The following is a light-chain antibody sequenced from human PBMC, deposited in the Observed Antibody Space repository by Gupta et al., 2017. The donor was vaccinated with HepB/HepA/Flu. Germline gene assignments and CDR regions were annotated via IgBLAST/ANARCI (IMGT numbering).Light chain of an antibody. CDR3: QQSVITPLT. Sequence: DIQMTQSPSSLSASVGDRVTLTCRASQNIHTYLNWYQQKPGKAPNLLIYSASTLQTGVPSRFTGSGSGTDFTLTIIRLQPEDVASYYCQQSVITPLTFGGGTKVQIK. CDR1: QNIHTY. J-gene: IGKJ4*01. V-gene: IGKV1-39*01. CDR2: SAS.